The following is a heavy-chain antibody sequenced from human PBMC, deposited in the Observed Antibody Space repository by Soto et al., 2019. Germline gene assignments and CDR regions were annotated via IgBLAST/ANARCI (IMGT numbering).Heavy chain of an antibody. J-gene: IGHJ4*02. Sequence: QVQLVESGGGVVQPGRSLRLSCAASGFTFSSYGMHWVRQAPGKGLEWVAVIWYDGSNKYYADSVKGRFTISRDNSKNTLDLQMNSLRAEDTAVYYCARGRIMITFGGVIGLDYWGQGTLVTVSS. CDR3: ARGRIMITFGGVIGLDY. CDR2: IWYDGSNK. V-gene: IGHV3-33*01. D-gene: IGHD3-16*02. CDR1: GFTFSSYG.